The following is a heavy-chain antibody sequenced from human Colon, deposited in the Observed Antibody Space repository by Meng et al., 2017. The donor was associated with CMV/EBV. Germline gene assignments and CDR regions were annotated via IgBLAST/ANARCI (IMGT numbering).Heavy chain of an antibody. J-gene: IGHJ4*02. D-gene: IGHD4/OR15-4a*01. CDR3: YGAGGGSY. CDR1: GFTVSDNH. V-gene: IGHV3-53*01. CDR2: LYGDGIT. Sequence: GESLKISCAVSGFTVSDNHVNWVRQAPGKGLEWVSTLYGDGITAYADSLKGRFTVSRDTSKNTVYLQVNSLRADDTAVYYCYGAGGGSYWGQGTVVTVSS.